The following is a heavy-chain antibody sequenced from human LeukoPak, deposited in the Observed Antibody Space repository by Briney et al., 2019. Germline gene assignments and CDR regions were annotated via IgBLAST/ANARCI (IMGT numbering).Heavy chain of an antibody. J-gene: IGHJ4*02. CDR2: IYSGGST. D-gene: IGHD3-22*01. Sequence: PGGSLRLSCAASGFTVSSNYMSWVRQAPGKGLEWVSVIYSGGSTYYADSVKGRFTISRDNSKNTLYLQMNSLRAEDTAVYYCARAPYYYGSSGYYYDYWGQGTLVTVSS. CDR1: GFTVSSNY. V-gene: IGHV3-53*01. CDR3: ARAPYYYGSSGYYYDY.